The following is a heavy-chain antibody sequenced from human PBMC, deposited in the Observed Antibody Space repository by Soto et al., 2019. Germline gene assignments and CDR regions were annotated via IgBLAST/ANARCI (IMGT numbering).Heavy chain of an antibody. J-gene: IGHJ3*02. CDR2: FKSKGDGGAA. Sequence: PRGSLRLSCAASGFTFSSYSMNWVRQAPGKGLEWVGRFKSKGDGGAADYPAPVKGRFTMSRDESKNTVYLQMNSLNTEDTAVYFCTTEMRHTSGWYGAFDIWGQGTTVTVSS. D-gene: IGHD6-19*01. CDR3: TTEMRHTSGWYGAFDI. CDR1: GFTFSSYS. V-gene: IGHV3-15*01.